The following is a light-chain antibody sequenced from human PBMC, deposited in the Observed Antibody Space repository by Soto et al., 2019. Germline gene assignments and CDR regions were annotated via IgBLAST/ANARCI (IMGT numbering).Light chain of an antibody. CDR3: QQRSNWPPEIT. V-gene: IGKV3-11*01. J-gene: IGKJ5*01. CDR1: QSVSNY. CDR2: DAS. Sequence: EIVLTQSPPTLSLSPGERATLSCRASQSVSNYLAWYQQKPGQAPRLLIYDASNRATGIPARFSGSGSGTDFTLTISSLEPEDFAVYYCQQRSNWPPEITFGQGTRLEIK.